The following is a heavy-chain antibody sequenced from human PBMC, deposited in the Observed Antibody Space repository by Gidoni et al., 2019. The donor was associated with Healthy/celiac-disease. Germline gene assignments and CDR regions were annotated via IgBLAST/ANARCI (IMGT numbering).Heavy chain of an antibody. CDR3: AKSYADPVRTRFLEWLLPLHFDY. V-gene: IGHV3-23*01. CDR2: ISGSGGST. J-gene: IGHJ4*02. Sequence: EVQLLESGGGLVQPGGSLRLSCAASGFTFSSYAMSWVRQAPGKGLEWVSAISGSGGSTYYADSVKGRFTISRDNSKNTLYLQMNSLRAEDTAVYYCAKSYADPVRTRFLEWLLPLHFDYWGQGTLVTVSS. CDR1: GFTFSSYA. D-gene: IGHD3-3*01.